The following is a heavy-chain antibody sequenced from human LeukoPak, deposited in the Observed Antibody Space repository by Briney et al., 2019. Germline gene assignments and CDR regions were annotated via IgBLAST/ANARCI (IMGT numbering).Heavy chain of an antibody. D-gene: IGHD3-10*01. CDR1: GGSISSYY. J-gene: IGHJ3*02. CDR2: IYYSGST. V-gene: IGHV4-59*01. CDR3: VREGWFGDRGAFDI. Sequence: PSETLSLTCTVSGGSISSYYWSWIRQPPGKGLEWIGNIYYSGSTNYNPSLKSRVTISVDTSKNPFSLKLSSVTAADTAVYYCVREGWFGDRGAFDIWGQGTMVTVSS.